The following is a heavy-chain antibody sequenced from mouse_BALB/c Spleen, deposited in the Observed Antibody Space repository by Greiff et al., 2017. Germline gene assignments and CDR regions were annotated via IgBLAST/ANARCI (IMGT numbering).Heavy chain of an antibody. V-gene: IGHV6-6*02. Sequence: VQLKESGGGLVQPGGSMKLSCVASGFTFSSYWMSWVRQSPEKGLEWVAEIRLKSDNYATHYAESVKGKFTISRDDSKSRLYLQMNSLRAEDTGIYYCTPYWFAYWGQGTLVTVSA. J-gene: IGHJ3*01. CDR2: IRLKSDNYAT. CDR3: TPYWFAY. CDR1: GFTFSSYW.